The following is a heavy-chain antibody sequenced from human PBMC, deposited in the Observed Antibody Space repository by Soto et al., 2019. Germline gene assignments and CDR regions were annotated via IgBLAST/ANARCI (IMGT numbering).Heavy chain of an antibody. V-gene: IGHV5-51*01. CDR3: ARAGAGYCSSTSCYTGVNYYYYGMDV. CDR1: GYSFTSYW. D-gene: IGHD2-2*02. Sequence: GESLKISCKGSGYSFTSYWIGWVRQMPGKGLEWMGIIYPGDSDTRYSPSFQGQVTISADKSISTAYLQWSSLKASDTAMYYCARAGAGYCSSTSCYTGVNYYYYGMDVWGQGTTVTAP. J-gene: IGHJ6*02. CDR2: IYPGDSDT.